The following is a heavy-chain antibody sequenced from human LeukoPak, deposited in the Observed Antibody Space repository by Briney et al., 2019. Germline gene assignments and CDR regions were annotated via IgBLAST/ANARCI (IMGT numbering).Heavy chain of an antibody. D-gene: IGHD2-2*01. V-gene: IGHV4-30-4*08. CDR3: AREAVLRGIVVVPTDDVGLDY. J-gene: IGHJ4*02. CDR2: IYYSGST. CDR1: GGSISSGDYY. Sequence: PSETLSLTCTVSGGSISSGDYYWSWIRQPPGKGLEWIGYIYYSGSTYYNPSLKSRVTISVDTSKNQFSLKLSSVTAADTAVYYCAREAVLRGIVVVPTDDVGLDYWGQGTLVTVSS.